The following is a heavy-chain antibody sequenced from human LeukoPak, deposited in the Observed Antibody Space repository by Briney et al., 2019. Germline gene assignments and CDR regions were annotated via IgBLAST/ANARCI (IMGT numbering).Heavy chain of an antibody. V-gene: IGHV3-23*01. J-gene: IGHJ4*02. CDR3: AERGSYRQFDY. CDR1: GFTFSSYA. D-gene: IGHD3-16*02. CDR2: ISGSGGST. Sequence: PGGSLRLSCAASGFTFSSYAMSWVRQAPGKGLEWVSAISGSGGSTYYADSVKGRFTISRDNSQNTLYLQMNSLRAEDTAVNYCAERGSYRQFDYWGQGTLVTVSS.